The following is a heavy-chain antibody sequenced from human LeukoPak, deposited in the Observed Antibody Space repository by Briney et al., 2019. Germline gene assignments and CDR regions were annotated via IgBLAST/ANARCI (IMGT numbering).Heavy chain of an antibody. CDR1: GYTFTNYP. CDR3: ARGGYSRGQGSPFDY. J-gene: IGHJ4*02. CDR2: INTKTGSP. D-gene: IGHD6-25*01. V-gene: IGHV7-4-1*02. Sequence: GASVTVSCTASGYTFTNYPMIWVRQAPGQGLEWMGWINTKTGSPTYAQGLTGRFVFSLDTSVSTTYLQINNLQAEDTAMYYCARGGYSRGQGSPFDYWGQGTLVTVSS.